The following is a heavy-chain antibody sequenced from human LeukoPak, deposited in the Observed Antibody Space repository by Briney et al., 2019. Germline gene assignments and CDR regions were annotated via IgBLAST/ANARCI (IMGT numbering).Heavy chain of an antibody. V-gene: IGHV3-30-3*01. Sequence: GGSLRLSCAASGFTFSSYAMHWVRQAPGKGLEWVAVISYDGSNKYYADSVKGRFTISRDNSKNTLYLQMNSLRVEDTAVYYCATLGSLVGGVDYWGQGTLVTVSS. J-gene: IGHJ4*02. CDR2: ISYDGSNK. CDR1: GFTFSSYA. CDR3: ATLGSLVGGVDY. D-gene: IGHD1-26*01.